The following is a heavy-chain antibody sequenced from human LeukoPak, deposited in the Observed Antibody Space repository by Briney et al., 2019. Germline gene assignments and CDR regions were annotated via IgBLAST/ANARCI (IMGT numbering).Heavy chain of an antibody. D-gene: IGHD1-26*01. CDR2: ISSGSSYI. CDR3: ARLIVGTTKYYFDY. V-gene: IGHV3-21*01. Sequence: GGSLRLSCAASGFTFTSYSMNWVRQAPGKGLEWVSSISSGSSYIYYADSVKGRFTISRDNAQNSLYLQMNSLGAEDTAVYYCARLIVGTTKYYFDYWGQGTLVTVSS. J-gene: IGHJ4*02. CDR1: GFTFTSYS.